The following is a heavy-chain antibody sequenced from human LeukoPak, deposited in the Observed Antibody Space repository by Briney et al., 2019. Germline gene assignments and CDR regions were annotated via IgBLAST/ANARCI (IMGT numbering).Heavy chain of an antibody. CDR1: GFTVSSNY. D-gene: IGHD1-26*01. CDR3: AGDLVGATRGKLDY. Sequence: GGSLRLSCAASGFTVSSNYMSWVRQAPGKGLEWVSVIYSGGSTYYADSVKGRFTISRDNSKNTLYLQMNSLRAEDTAVYYCAGDLVGATRGKLDYWGQGTLVTVSS. J-gene: IGHJ4*02. V-gene: IGHV3-53*01. CDR2: IYSGGST.